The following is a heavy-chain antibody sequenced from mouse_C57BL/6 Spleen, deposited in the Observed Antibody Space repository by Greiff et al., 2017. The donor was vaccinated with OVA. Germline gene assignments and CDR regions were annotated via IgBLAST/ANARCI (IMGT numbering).Heavy chain of an antibody. CDR1: GFTFSDYY. J-gene: IGHJ2*01. CDR3: ARSRSFPSYFDY. CDR2: INYDGSST. V-gene: IGHV5-16*01. Sequence: EVQRVESEGGLVQPGSSMKLSCTASGFTFSDYYMAWVRQVPEKGLEWVANINYDGSSTYYLDSLKSRFIISRDNAKNILYLQMSSLKSYATATYYCARSRSFPSYFDYWGQGTTLTVSS.